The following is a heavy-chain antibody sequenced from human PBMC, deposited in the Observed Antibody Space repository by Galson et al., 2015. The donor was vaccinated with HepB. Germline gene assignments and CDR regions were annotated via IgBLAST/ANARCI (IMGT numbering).Heavy chain of an antibody. CDR1: GYTFTNYT. Sequence: SCKASGYTFTNYTIHWVRQAPGQRLEWIGWINAGNGNTKYSQRFQGRVTITRDTSATTAYMELSSLRTEDTGIYYCARQLRQFYGSGSYDDYWGQGTLLTVSS. CDR2: INAGNGNT. V-gene: IGHV1-3*01. J-gene: IGHJ4*02. CDR3: ARQLRQFYGSGSYDDY. D-gene: IGHD3-10*01.